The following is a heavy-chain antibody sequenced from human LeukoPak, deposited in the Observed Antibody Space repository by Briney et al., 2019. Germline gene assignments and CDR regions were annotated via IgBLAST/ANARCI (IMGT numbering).Heavy chain of an antibody. CDR3: ARAAAAAENWFDP. Sequence: GASVKVSCKASRYTFTSYGISWVRQAPGQGLEWMGWISAYNGNTNYALKLQGRVTMTTDTSTSTAYMELRSLRSDDTAVYYCARAAAAAENWFDPWGQGTLVTVSS. V-gene: IGHV1-18*01. D-gene: IGHD6-13*01. J-gene: IGHJ5*02. CDR2: ISAYNGNT. CDR1: RYTFTSYG.